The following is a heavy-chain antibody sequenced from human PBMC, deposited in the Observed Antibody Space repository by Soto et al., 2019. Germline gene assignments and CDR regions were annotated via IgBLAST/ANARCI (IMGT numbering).Heavy chain of an antibody. CDR1: GYTFTSYD. D-gene: IGHD6-6*01. Sequence: QVQLVQSGAEVKKPGASVKVSCKASGYTFTSYDINWVRQATGQGLEWMGWMNPNSGNTGYAQKFQGRVTMTRNTSISTAYMELSSLRSEDTAVYYCARAPHHGEQLVHWFDPWGQGTLVTVSS. J-gene: IGHJ5*02. V-gene: IGHV1-8*01. CDR2: MNPNSGNT. CDR3: ARAPHHGEQLVHWFDP.